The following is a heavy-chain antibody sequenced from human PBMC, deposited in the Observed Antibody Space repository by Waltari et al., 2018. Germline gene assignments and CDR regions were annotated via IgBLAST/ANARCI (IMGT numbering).Heavy chain of an antibody. J-gene: IGHJ3*02. CDR3: ARPQYSSSWLDAFDI. D-gene: IGHD6-13*01. CDR1: GGSISSSSYY. V-gene: IGHV4-39*01. Sequence: QLQLQESGPGLVKPSETLSLTCTVSGGSISSSSYYWGWIRQPPGKGLEWIGSIYYSGSTYYNPSLQNRVTISIDTSKNQFSLKLSSVTAADTAVYYCARPQYSSSWLDAFDIWGQGTMVTVSS. CDR2: IYYSGST.